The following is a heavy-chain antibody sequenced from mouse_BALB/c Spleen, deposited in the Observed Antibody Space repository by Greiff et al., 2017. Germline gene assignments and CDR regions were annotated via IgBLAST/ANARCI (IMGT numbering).Heavy chain of an antibody. CDR1: GYAFSSYW. CDR2: IYPGDGDT. J-gene: IGHJ4*01. Sequence: VQLQQSGAELVRPGSSVKISCKASGYAFSSYWMNLVKQRPGQGLEWIGQIYPGDGDTNYNGKFKGKATLTADKSSSTAYMQLSSLTSEDSAVYFCAREDDYDEGFYAMDYWGQGTSVTVSS. D-gene: IGHD2-4*01. V-gene: IGHV1-80*01. CDR3: AREDDYDEGFYAMDY.